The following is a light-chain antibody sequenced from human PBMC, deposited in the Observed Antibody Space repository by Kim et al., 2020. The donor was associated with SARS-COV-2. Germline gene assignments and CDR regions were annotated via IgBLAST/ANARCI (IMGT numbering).Light chain of an antibody. Sequence: GRTARVSWGENGNGGKIVLWYRREAGQAPVLVMYYDSDRPSGSPERFSGSNSGNTATLTISRVEAGDEADYYCQVWDSSSDHRVVFGGGTQLTVL. V-gene: IGLV3-21*04. CDR3: QVWDSSSDHRVV. J-gene: IGLJ2*01. CDR1: GNGGKI. CDR2: YDS.